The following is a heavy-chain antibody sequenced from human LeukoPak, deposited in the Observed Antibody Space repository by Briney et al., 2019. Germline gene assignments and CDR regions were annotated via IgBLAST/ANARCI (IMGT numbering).Heavy chain of an antibody. CDR3: AKDTSYGSGSSLLDY. V-gene: IGHV3-30*18. CDR1: GFTFSSYG. CDR2: ISYDGSNK. J-gene: IGHJ4*02. D-gene: IGHD3-10*01. Sequence: GGSLRLSCAASGFTFSSYGMHWVRQAPGKGLEWVAVISYDGSNKYYADSVKGRFTISRGNSKNTLYLQMNSLRAEDTAVYYCAKDTSYGSGSSLLDYWGQGTLVTVSS.